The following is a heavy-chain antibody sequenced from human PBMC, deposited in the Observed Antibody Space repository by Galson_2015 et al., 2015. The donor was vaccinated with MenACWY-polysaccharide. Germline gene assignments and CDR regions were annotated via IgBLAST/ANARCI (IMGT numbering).Heavy chain of an antibody. V-gene: IGHV3-30*12. Sequence: LRLSCAASGFTFRSHGMHWVRQAPGKGLEWVTLIYYDGSKKEYADSVKGRFTISRDNSKNTLYLQMDSLRAEDTAVYYCSRLQSKYMDVWGKGTTVTVSS. J-gene: IGHJ6*04. CDR1: GFTFRSHG. D-gene: IGHD4-11*01. CDR2: IYYDGSKK. CDR3: SRLQSKYMDV.